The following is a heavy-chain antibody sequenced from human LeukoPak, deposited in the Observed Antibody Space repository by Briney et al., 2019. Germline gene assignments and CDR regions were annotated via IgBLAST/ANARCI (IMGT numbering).Heavy chain of an antibody. Sequence: ASVKVSCKASGYTFTSYGISWVRQAPGQGLEWMGWISAYNGNTNYAQKLQGRVTTTTDTSTSTAYMELRSLRSDDTAVYYCARDSPSLGAFDIWGQGTMVTASS. CDR3: ARDSPSLGAFDI. CDR2: ISAYNGNT. CDR1: GYTFTSYG. J-gene: IGHJ3*02. V-gene: IGHV1-18*01.